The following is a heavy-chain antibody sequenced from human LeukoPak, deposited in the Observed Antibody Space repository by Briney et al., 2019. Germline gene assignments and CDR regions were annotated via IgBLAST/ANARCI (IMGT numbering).Heavy chain of an antibody. CDR2: IYHSGST. CDR3: AREVVVSMNIDY. Sequence: SETLSLTCAVSGYSISSGYYWGWIRQPPGKGLEWIVSIYHSGSTYYNPSLKSRVTISVDTSKNQSSLKLSSVTAADTAVYYCAREVVVSMNIDYWGQGTLVTVSS. CDR1: GYSISSGYY. V-gene: IGHV4-38-2*02. J-gene: IGHJ4*02. D-gene: IGHD2-21*01.